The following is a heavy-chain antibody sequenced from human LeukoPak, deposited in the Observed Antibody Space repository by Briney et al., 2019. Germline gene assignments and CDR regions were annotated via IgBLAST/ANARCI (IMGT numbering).Heavy chain of an antibody. CDR2: IRYDGSNK. J-gene: IGHJ4*02. Sequence: GGSLRLSCAASGFTFSSYGMHWVRQAPGKGLEWVAFIRYDGSNKYYADSVKGRFTISRDNFKNTLYLQMNSLRAEDTAVYYCAKDYSGYSYGRRGYFDYWGQGTLVTVSS. D-gene: IGHD5-18*01. CDR1: GFTFSSYG. V-gene: IGHV3-30*02. CDR3: AKDYSGYSYGRRGYFDY.